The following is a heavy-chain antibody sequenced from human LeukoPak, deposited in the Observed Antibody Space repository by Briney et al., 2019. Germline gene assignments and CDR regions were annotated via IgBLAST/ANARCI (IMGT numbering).Heavy chain of an antibody. D-gene: IGHD7-27*01. V-gene: IGHV3-23*01. CDR2: ISVDDQGST. Sequence: PGGSLRLSCTTSEFSFRTYAMTWVRQAPGKGLEWVSTISVDDQGSTYYTDSVKGRFTISRDTSQNTLSLQMNSLRAEDTALYYCAREGATGDQDAFDLWGQGTMVIVSS. CDR1: EFSFRTYA. CDR3: AREGATGDQDAFDL. J-gene: IGHJ3*01.